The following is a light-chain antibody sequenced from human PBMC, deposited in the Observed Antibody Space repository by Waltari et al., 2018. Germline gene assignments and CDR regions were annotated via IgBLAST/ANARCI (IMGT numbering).Light chain of an antibody. CDR3: QVWDSSTDHVV. CDR2: YES. Sequence: SYVLTQPPSVSVAPGKTAILSCAGDNIGRKTVHWYQQKPGQAPVLVIYYESDRPSGIPERFSGSNSANMATLTIIRVEAGDEADYWCQVWDSSTDHVVFGGGTKLTVL. V-gene: IGLV3-21*04. CDR1: NIGRKT. J-gene: IGLJ3*02.